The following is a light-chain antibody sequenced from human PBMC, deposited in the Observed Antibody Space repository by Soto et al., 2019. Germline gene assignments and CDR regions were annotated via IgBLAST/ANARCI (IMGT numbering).Light chain of an antibody. CDR1: SSNIGAGYD. CDR2: TNN. CDR3: QSYDSSLRRV. Sequence: QSVLTQPPSVSAAPGRRVTISCTGSSSNIGAGYDVHWYQQLPGTSPKLLIYTNNKRPSGVPDRFSGSKSGTSASLAITGLQADDEADYYCQSYDSSLRRVFGTGTKVTVL. V-gene: IGLV1-40*01. J-gene: IGLJ1*01.